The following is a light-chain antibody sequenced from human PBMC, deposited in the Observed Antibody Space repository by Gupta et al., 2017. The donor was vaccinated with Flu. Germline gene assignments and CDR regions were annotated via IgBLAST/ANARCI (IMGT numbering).Light chain of an antibody. V-gene: IGLV1-40*01. CDR2: GNS. Sequence: QSVLTQPPSVSGAPGQRVTISCTGSSSNIGAGYDVHWYQQLPGTAPKLLIYGNSNRPSGVPDRFSGSKSGTSASLAITELQAEDEAEYYCQSYDSSLSVLVFGGGTKLTVL. CDR3: QSYDSSLSVLV. J-gene: IGLJ2*01. CDR1: SSNIGAGYD.